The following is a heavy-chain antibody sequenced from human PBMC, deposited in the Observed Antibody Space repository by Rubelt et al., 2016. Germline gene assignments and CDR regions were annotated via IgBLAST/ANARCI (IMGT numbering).Heavy chain of an antibody. J-gene: IGHJ5*02. Sequence: QVQLKQWGAGLLKPSETLSLTCAVYGGPFSNYYWTWIRQPPGKGLEWIGDINKSGNTDYNPSLKSRVTISLDTSKNQFSLQLDPGTAADTVVYYRAKGGCGSFAGMLWFDPWCQGTLVTVSS. CDR2: INKSGNT. CDR1: GGPFSNYY. D-gene: IGHD3-10*02. CDR3: AKGGCGSFAGMLWFDP. V-gene: IGHV4-34*02.